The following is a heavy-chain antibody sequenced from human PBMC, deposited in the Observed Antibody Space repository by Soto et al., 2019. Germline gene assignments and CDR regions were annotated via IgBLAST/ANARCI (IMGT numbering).Heavy chain of an antibody. CDR2: VNPDGTEK. V-gene: IGHV3-7*03. Sequence: EVQLVESGGDLVQPGGSLRLSCAASGFSLRDYWMSWVRQAPGKGLEWVANVNPDGTEKNYVDSVKGRFTISRDNAKNSLFQQMNSLRVEDTAVYYCARIRTYSRNWGQGTLVTVSS. J-gene: IGHJ4*02. CDR1: GFSLRDYW. CDR3: ARIRTYSRN. D-gene: IGHD4-4*01.